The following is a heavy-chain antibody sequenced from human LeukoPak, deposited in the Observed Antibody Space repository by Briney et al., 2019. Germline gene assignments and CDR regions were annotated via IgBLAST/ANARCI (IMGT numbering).Heavy chain of an antibody. CDR3: AKGARLGPSHFDY. V-gene: IGHV3-33*06. J-gene: IGHJ4*02. D-gene: IGHD3-10*01. CDR1: GFTFSNYG. CDR2: IWLDGNNK. Sequence: PGRSLRLSCAASGFTFSNYGMHWVRQAPGKGLGGVAVIWLDGNNKFYADSVKGRFTVSRDNSKNTLYLHMNSLRGEDTAVYYCAKGARLGPSHFDYWGRGTLVTVSS.